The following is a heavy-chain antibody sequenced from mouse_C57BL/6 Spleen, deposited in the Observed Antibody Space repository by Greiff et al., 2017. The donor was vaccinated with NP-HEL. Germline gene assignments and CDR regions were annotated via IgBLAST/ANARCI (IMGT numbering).Heavy chain of an antibody. Sequence: QVQLQQPGAELVKPGASVKMSCKASGYTFTSYWITWVKQRPGQGLEWIGDIYPGSGSTNYNEKFKSKATLTVDTSSSTAYMQLSSLTSEDSAVYYCARSGYYGSSPASMDYWGQGTSVTVSS. D-gene: IGHD1-1*01. V-gene: IGHV1-55*01. CDR3: ARSGYYGSSPASMDY. CDR2: IYPGSGST. J-gene: IGHJ4*01. CDR1: GYTFTSYW.